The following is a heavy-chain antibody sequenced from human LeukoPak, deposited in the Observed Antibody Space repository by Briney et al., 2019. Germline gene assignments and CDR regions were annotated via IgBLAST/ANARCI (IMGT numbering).Heavy chain of an antibody. CDR1: GFTFSSYG. J-gene: IGHJ4*02. CDR2: IRYDGSNK. V-gene: IGHV3-30*02. D-gene: IGHD3-10*01. Sequence: GESLKISCAASGFTFSSYGVHWVRQAPGKGLEWVAFIRYDGSNKYYADSVKGRFTISRDNSKNTLYLQMNSLRAEDTAVYYCAKPLWFGELLSPCYWGQGTLVTVSS. CDR3: AKPLWFGELLSPCY.